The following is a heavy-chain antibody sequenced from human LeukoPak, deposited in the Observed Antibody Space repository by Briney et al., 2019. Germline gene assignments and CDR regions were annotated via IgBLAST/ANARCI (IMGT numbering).Heavy chain of an antibody. V-gene: IGHV3-23*01. CDR2: ISGSGGNT. CDR1: AFTFSSYG. J-gene: IGHJ4*02. CDR3: AKEWSGGTIYYFDY. D-gene: IGHD2-15*01. Sequence: PGGSLTLSCAASAFTFSSYGMKWVRQAPGKGREWVSTISGSGGNTYYTDSVRGRFTISRDKSKSTLYLQMNSLRAEDTAVYYCAKEWSGGTIYYFDYWGQGTLVTVSS.